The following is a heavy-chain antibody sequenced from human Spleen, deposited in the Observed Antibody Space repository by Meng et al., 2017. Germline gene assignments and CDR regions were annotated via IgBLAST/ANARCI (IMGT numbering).Heavy chain of an antibody. D-gene: IGHD4-17*01. CDR3: ARLDYGEYVYYYYYGMDV. V-gene: IGHV4-34*01. CDR2: INHSGST. J-gene: IGHJ6*02. CDR1: GGSFSGYY. Sequence: SETLSLTCAVYGGSFSGYYWSWIRQPPGKGLEWSGEINHSGSTNYNPSLKSRVTISVDTSKNQFSLTLSSVTAADTAVYYCARLDYGEYVYYYYYGMDVWGQGTMVTVSS.